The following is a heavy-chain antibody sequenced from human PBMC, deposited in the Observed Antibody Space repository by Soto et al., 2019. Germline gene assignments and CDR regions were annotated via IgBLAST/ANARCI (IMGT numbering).Heavy chain of an antibody. V-gene: IGHV3-30-3*01. D-gene: IGHD3-3*01. J-gene: IGHJ4*02. Sequence: GGSLRLSCAASGFTFSSYAMHWVRQAPGKGLEWVAVISYDGSNKYYADSVKGRFTISRDNSKNTLYLQMNSLRAEDTAVYYCAKDLFWSGYYSGFDYWGQGTLVTVSS. CDR1: GFTFSSYA. CDR3: AKDLFWSGYYSGFDY. CDR2: ISYDGSNK.